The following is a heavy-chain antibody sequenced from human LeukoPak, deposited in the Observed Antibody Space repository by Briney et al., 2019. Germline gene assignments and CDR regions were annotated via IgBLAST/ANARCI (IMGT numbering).Heavy chain of an antibody. J-gene: IGHJ4*02. CDR1: KFTLSDYS. V-gene: IGHV3-21*01. CDR2: ISSIRNYI. CDR3: ESGPGSSSWYRTLEGGYYFDY. D-gene: IGHD6-13*01. Sequence: GGSLRLSCAASKFTLSDYSMSWVRQAPGKGLEWVSSISSIRNYIYYADSVKGRFTVSRDNAKNSLYLQMNSLRAEDTAVYYCESGPGSSSWYRTLEGGYYFDYWGQGTLVTVSS.